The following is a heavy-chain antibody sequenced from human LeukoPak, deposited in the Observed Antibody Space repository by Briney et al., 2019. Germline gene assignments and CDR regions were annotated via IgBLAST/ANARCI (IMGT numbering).Heavy chain of an antibody. CDR1: GGSISSYY. D-gene: IGHD3-10*01. CDR2: LYNSGST. V-gene: IGHV4-59*08. J-gene: IGHJ5*02. Sequence: SETLSLTCTVSGGSISSYYWSWIRQPPGKGLEWIGYLYNSGSTKYNPSLTSRVTISVDTSKNQFSLKLTSVTAADTAVYYCTRHDASGSSPWGQGTLVTVSS. CDR3: TRHDASGSSP.